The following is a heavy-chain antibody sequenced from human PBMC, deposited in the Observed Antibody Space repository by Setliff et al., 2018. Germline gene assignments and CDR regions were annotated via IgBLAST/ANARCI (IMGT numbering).Heavy chain of an antibody. Sequence: GASVKVSCKASGYTFTSYDINWVRQATGQGLEWMGWMNPNSGNTGYAQKFQGRVTMTRNTSISTAYMELSSLRFEDTAVYYGARGEAGYGGNLDYWGQGTLVTVSS. J-gene: IGHJ4*02. CDR1: GYTFTSYD. D-gene: IGHD2-15*01. CDR3: ARGEAGYGGNLDY. CDR2: MNPNSGNT. V-gene: IGHV1-8*02.